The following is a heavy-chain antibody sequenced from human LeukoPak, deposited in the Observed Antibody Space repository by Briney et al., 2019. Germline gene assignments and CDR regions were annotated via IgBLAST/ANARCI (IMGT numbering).Heavy chain of an antibody. CDR1: GFTFSSYS. D-gene: IGHD5-24*01. CDR3: AGCRDGYNSDY. Sequence: GGSLRLSCAASGFTFSSYSMNWVRQAPGKGLAWVSSISSSGSYIYYADSVKGRFTISRDNAKNSLYLQMNSLRAEDTAVYYCAGCRDGYNSDYWGQGTLVTVSS. CDR2: ISSSGSYI. V-gene: IGHV3-21*01. J-gene: IGHJ4*02.